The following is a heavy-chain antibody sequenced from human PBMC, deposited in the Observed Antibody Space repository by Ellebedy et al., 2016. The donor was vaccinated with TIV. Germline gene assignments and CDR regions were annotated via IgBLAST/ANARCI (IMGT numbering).Heavy chain of an antibody. V-gene: IGHV3-30*18. J-gene: IGHJ4*02. CDR1: GFTFSNYG. CDR2: ISNDGNRK. Sequence: PGGSLRLSCEASGFTFSNYGLPWVRQAPGKGLEWVAAISNDGNRKYYADSVKGRFTTSRDNSKNTLYLQMDSLGAEDTAVYYCAKAHEKYFDFWGQGALVTVSS. CDR3: AKAHEKYFDF. D-gene: IGHD2/OR15-2a*01.